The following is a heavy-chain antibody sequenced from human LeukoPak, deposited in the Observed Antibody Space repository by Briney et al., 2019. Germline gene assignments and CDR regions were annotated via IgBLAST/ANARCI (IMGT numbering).Heavy chain of an antibody. J-gene: IGHJ4*02. CDR1: GFTFSSYE. V-gene: IGHV3-48*03. CDR2: INSSESII. Sequence: SGGSLRLSCAASGFTFSSYEMNWVRQGPGKGLEWVSYINSSESIISYADSVKGRFTISRDNAKNSLYLQMNSLRADDTAVYYCAKDLSWLGLGYWGQGTLVTVSS. D-gene: IGHD6-19*01. CDR3: AKDLSWLGLGY.